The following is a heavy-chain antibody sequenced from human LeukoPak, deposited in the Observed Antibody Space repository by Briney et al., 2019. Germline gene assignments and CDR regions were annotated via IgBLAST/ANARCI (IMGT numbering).Heavy chain of an antibody. CDR3: AKDSTPTIVVVPAAWFDP. CDR2: ISGSGGST. J-gene: IGHJ5*02. D-gene: IGHD2-2*01. CDR1: GLTFSSYA. Sequence: GGSLRLSCAASGLTFSSYAMSWVRQAPGKGLEWVSAISGSGGSTYDADSVKGRFTISRDNSKNTLYLQMNSLRAEDTAVYYRAKDSTPTIVVVPAAWFDPWGQGTLVTVSS. V-gene: IGHV3-23*01.